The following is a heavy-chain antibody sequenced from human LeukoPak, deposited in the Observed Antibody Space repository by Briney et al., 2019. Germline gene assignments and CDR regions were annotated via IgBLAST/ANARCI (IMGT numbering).Heavy chain of an antibody. Sequence: ASVKVSCKASGYTFTSYGISWVRQAPGQGLEWMGWISAYNGNTNYAQKLQGRVTMTTDTSTSTAYMELRSLRSDDTAVYYCARWVRVNYYGSGSPDYWGQGTLVTVSS. CDR3: ARWVRVNYYGSGSPDY. V-gene: IGHV1-18*01. CDR2: ISAYNGNT. J-gene: IGHJ4*02. CDR1: GYTFTSYG. D-gene: IGHD3-10*01.